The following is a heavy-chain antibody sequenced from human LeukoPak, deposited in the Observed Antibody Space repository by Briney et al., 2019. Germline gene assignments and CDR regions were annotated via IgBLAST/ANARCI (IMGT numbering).Heavy chain of an antibody. CDR2: IIPILGIA. CDR1: GGTFSSYA. J-gene: IGHJ4*02. Sequence: SVKVSCKASGGTFSSYAISWVRQAPGQGLEWMGRIIPILGIANYAQKFQGRVTITADKSTSTAYMELSSLGSEDTAVYYCARDGMATIAVFDYWGQGTLVTVSS. CDR3: ARDGMATIAVFDY. V-gene: IGHV1-69*04. D-gene: IGHD1-26*01.